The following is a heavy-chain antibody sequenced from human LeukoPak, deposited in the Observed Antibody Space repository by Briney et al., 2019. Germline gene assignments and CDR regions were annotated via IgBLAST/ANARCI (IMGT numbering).Heavy chain of an antibody. D-gene: IGHD3-9*01. CDR2: ISVYDGNT. V-gene: IGHV1-18*04. J-gene: IGHJ4*02. CDR1: GYTLTSNG. CDR3: ARWRGANVLRYCDYEMEPAAPSGHFDY. Sequence: ASVKVSCKASGYTLTSNGISWVRQAPGQGLEWMGWISVYDGNTNYAQKFQGRVTMTTDTSTSTAYMELRSLRSDDTAVYHCARWRGANVLRYCDYEMEPAAPSGHFDYWGQGTLVTVSS.